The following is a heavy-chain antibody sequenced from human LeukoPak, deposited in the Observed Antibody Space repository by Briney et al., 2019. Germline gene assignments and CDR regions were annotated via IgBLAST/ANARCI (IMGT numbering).Heavy chain of an antibody. CDR2: ISGSGDNT. CDR3: AKWDGTRGTGNWYGPLDS. J-gene: IGHJ4*02. D-gene: IGHD1-1*01. CDR1: GFTFSSYA. Sequence: GGSLRLSCAASGFTFSSYAVSWVRQAPGKGLEWVSSISGSGDNTYYADSVKGRFTISRDNSKNTLYLRMNSLRAEDTATYYCAKWDGTRGTGNWYGPLDSWGQGTLVTVSS. V-gene: IGHV3-23*01.